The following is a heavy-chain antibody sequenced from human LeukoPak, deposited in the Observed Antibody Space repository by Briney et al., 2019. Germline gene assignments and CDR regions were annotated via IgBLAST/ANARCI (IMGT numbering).Heavy chain of an antibody. J-gene: IGHJ4*02. D-gene: IGHD3-10*01. Sequence: GGSLRLSCAASGFTFTSYVMTWVRQAPGKGLEWVSAISGSGSSTYYADSVKGRFTISRDNSKNTLYLQMNSLRAEDTAVYYCGGSGSYYRLDYSGQGTLVTVSS. CDR1: GFTFTSYV. CDR3: GGSGSYYRLDY. V-gene: IGHV3-23*01. CDR2: ISGSGSST.